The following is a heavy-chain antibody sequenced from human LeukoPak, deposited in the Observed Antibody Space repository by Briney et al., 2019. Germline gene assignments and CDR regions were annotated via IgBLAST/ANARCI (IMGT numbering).Heavy chain of an antibody. V-gene: IGHV1-2*02. CDR3: ARDEVGATDY. J-gene: IGHJ4*02. D-gene: IGHD1-26*01. Sequence: ASVKVSCKASGFIFTGYYMHWVRQAPGQGLEWMGCINANSGGTNYAQKLQGRVTMTTDTSTSTAYMELRSLRSDDTAVYYCARDEVGATDYWGQGTLVTVSS. CDR2: INANSGGT. CDR1: GFIFTGYY.